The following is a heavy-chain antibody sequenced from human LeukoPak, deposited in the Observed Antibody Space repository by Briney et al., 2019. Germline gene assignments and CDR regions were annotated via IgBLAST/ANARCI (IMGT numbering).Heavy chain of an antibody. CDR3: ARVAVGATHMDV. CDR2: INPSGGST. J-gene: IGHJ6*03. Sequence: ASVKVSCKASGYTITSYYMHWVRQAPGQGLEWMGIINPSGGSTSYAQKFQGRVTMTRDTSTSTVYMELSSLRSEDTAVYYCARVAVGATHMDVWGKGTTVTVSS. D-gene: IGHD1-26*01. CDR1: GYTITSYY. V-gene: IGHV1-46*01.